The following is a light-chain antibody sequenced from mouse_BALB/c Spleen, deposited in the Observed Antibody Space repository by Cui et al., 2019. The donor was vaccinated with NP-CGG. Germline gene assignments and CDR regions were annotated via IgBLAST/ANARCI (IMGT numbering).Light chain of an antibody. CDR2: GTN. V-gene: IGLV1*01. CDR1: TGAVTTSNY. Sequence: QAVVTQESAPTTSPGETITLTCRSSTGAVTTSNYATWVQEKPDHLFTGLIGGTNNRAPGVPARFSGSLIGDKAALTITGAQTEDEAIYFCVLWYSNHWVFGGGTKLTVL. J-gene: IGLJ1*01. CDR3: VLWYSNHWV.